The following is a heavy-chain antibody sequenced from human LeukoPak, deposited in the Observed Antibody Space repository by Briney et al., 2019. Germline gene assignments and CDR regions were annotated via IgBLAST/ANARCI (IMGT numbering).Heavy chain of an antibody. V-gene: IGHV1-2*02. CDR1: GYTFTGYY. Sequence: ASVKVSCKASGYTFTGYYMHWVRQAPGQGLEWMGWINPNSGGTNYAQKFQGRVTMTRDTSISTAYMELSRLRSDDTAVYYCARDWYSRLSSSFWGHYYYYMDVWGKGTTVTVSS. CDR3: ARDWYSRLSSSFWGHYYYYMDV. D-gene: IGHD6-6*01. J-gene: IGHJ6*03. CDR2: INPNSGGT.